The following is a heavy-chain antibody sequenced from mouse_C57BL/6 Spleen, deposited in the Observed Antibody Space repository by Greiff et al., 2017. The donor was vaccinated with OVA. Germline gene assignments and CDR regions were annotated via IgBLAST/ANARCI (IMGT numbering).Heavy chain of an antibody. D-gene: IGHD1-1*01. CDR3: ASSNYYGSSSY. V-gene: IGHV1-82*01. Sequence: LEESGPELVKPGASVKISCKASGYAFSSSWMNWVKQRPGKGLEWIGRIYPGDGDTNYNGKFKGKATLTADKSSSTAYMQLSSLTSEDSAVYFCASSNYYGSSSYWGQGTTLTVSS. J-gene: IGHJ2*01. CDR1: GYAFSSSW. CDR2: IYPGDGDT.